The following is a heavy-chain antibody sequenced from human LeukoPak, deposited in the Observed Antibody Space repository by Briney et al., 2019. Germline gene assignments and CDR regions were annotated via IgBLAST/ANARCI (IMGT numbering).Heavy chain of an antibody. CDR2: IYPDYSET. V-gene: IGHV5-51*01. J-gene: IGHJ3*02. CDR1: GYRFTNYW. CDR3: ARHADGNDSDAFDI. Sequence: GESLKISCKAFGYRFTNYWIGWVRQMPGKGLEGMGIIYPDYSETPYSPSFQGQVTMAVDKSINTAYLQWNSLRASDTAMYYCARHADGNDSDAFDIWGQGTMVAVSS. D-gene: IGHD3-16*01.